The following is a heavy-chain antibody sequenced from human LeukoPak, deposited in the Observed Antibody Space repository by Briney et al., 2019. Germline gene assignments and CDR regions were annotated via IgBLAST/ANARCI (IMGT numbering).Heavy chain of an antibody. CDR3: AGATDKSGWSWFDP. CDR2: ISYTGST. Sequence: SETLSLTCTVSGGSISDYCGSWVRQSPGKGLEWIGYISYTGSTNYNPSLKSRVTISVDTSKNQFSLRLTSVTAADTAVYYCAGATDKSGWSWFDPWGQGTLVTVSS. V-gene: IGHV4-59*01. CDR1: GGSISDYC. J-gene: IGHJ5*02. D-gene: IGHD6-19*01.